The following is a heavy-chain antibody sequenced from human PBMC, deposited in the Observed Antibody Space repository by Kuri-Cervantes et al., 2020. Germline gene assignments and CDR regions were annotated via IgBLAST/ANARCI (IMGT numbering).Heavy chain of an antibody. D-gene: IGHD3-3*01. CDR1: GFTFSSYW. CDR3: ARGFVGPDY. J-gene: IGHJ4*02. V-gene: IGHV3-74*01. Sequence: LSLTCAASGFTFSSYWMHWVRQAPGKGLVWVSRINNDGSNTEYADSVKGRFTMSRDNAKNTLYLQMNSLRAEDTAVYYCARGFVGPDYWGQGTLVTVSS. CDR2: INNDGSNT.